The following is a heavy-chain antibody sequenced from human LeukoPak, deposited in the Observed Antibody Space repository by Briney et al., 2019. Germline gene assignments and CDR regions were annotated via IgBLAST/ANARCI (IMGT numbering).Heavy chain of an antibody. Sequence: GGSLRLSCAASAFTFSRYGMHWVRQAPGKGLEWVTFIRYDGSKKYYADSVKGRFTISRDNSKNTLYLQMNSLRAEDTAVYYCARATASRFDYWGQGTLVTVSS. CDR3: ARATASRFDY. D-gene: IGHD4-17*01. J-gene: IGHJ4*02. CDR1: AFTFSRYG. CDR2: IRYDGSKK. V-gene: IGHV3-30*02.